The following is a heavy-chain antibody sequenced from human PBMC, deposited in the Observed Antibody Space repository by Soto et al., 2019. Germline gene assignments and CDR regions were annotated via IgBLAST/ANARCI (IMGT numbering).Heavy chain of an antibody. Sequence: EVQLVESGGGLIQPGGSLRLTCAASGFSVSSHYMSWVRQAPGKGLEWVSFIYSGGDTYYADSVKGRFTISRDNSKNTLYLQMNSLRVDDTAFYYCAGDCSGGSCYPALGAWGQGTLVTVSS. J-gene: IGHJ5*02. CDR2: IYSGGDT. CDR3: AGDCSGGSCYPALGA. V-gene: IGHV3-53*01. D-gene: IGHD2-15*01. CDR1: GFSVSSHY.